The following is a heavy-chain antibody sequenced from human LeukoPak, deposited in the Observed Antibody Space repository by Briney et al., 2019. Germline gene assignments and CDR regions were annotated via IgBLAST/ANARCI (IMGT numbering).Heavy chain of an antibody. CDR2: IYSGGST. Sequence: PGGSLRLSCVASGFTVSSKYMSWVRQAPGKGLEWVSVIYSGGSTYYGESVKGRFTISRDNSKNTVYLQMNAPRAEDSAVYYCARGTVWRLGSYGLDVWGQGTTVTVSS. CDR1: GFTVSSKY. CDR3: ARGTVWRLGSYGLDV. V-gene: IGHV3-53*01. D-gene: IGHD3-16*01. J-gene: IGHJ6*02.